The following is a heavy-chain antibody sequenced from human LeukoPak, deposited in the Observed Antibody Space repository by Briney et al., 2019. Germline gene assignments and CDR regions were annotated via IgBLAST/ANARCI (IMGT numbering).Heavy chain of an antibody. CDR3: ARGGGSGTPYNWFDP. V-gene: IGHV4-38-2*02. J-gene: IGHJ5*02. CDR2: IYHSGST. Sequence: PSETLSLTCTVSGYSISSGYYWGWIRPPPGKGLEWIGSIYHSGSTYYNPSLKSRVTISVDTSKNQFSLKLSSVTAADTAVYYCARGGGSGTPYNWFDPWGQGTLVTVSS. D-gene: IGHD3-10*01. CDR1: GYSISSGYY.